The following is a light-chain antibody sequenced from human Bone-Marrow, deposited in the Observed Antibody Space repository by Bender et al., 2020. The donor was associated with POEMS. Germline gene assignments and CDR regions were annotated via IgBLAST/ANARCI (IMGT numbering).Light chain of an antibody. V-gene: IGLV1-44*01. CDR1: SSNIGSNT. Sequence: QSVLTQPPSASGTPGQTVTISCSGGSSNIGSNTVAWYQQLPGTAPKLLLSSHNQRPSGVPDRFSGSKSGTSASLAISGLQSEDEADYYCASWDGRLNGPVFGGGTKLTV. CDR3: ASWDGRLNGPV. J-gene: IGLJ2*01. CDR2: SHN.